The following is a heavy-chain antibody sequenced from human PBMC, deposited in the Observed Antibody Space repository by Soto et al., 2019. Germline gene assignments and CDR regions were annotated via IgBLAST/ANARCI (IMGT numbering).Heavy chain of an antibody. CDR2: IYYSGTT. J-gene: IGHJ4*02. CDR3: ARRAYCGGDCYSFDY. Sequence: SETLSLTCTVSGGSISSSSYYWGWIRQPPGKGLEWIGSIYYSGTTYYNPSLKSRVTISVDTSKNQFSLKLSSVTAAETAVYYCARRAYCGGDCYSFDYWGQGTLVTVSS. CDR1: GGSISSSSYY. V-gene: IGHV4-39*01. D-gene: IGHD2-21*02.